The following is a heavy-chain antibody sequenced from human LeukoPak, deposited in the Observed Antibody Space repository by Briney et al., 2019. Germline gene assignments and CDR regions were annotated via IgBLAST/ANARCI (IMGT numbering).Heavy chain of an antibody. CDR1: GGSISSGGYY. D-gene: IGHD5-18*01. CDR2: IYYSGST. J-gene: IGHJ4*02. V-gene: IGHV4-31*03. CDR3: ARAVDTAMVVLDY. Sequence: SQTLSLTCTVSGGSISSGGYYWSWIRQHPGKGLEWIGYIYYSGSTYYNPSLKSRVTISVDTSKNQFSLKLSSVTAADTAVYYCARAVDTAMVVLDYWGQGTLVTVSS.